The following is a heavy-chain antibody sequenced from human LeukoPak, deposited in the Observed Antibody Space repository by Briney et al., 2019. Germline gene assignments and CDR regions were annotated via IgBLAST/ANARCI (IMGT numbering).Heavy chain of an antibody. CDR1: GFTFSAYT. Sequence: PGGSLRLSCSASGFTFSAYTMHWVRQAPGEGLEFVSAITSNGITTYYADSVKGRFTISRDNSKNTLYLQVSSLRPEDTAMYYCVSPDTTGLWFGGTQSFDIWGQGTMVTVSS. CDR2: ITSNGITT. D-gene: IGHD3-10*01. CDR3: VSPDTTGLWFGGTQSFDI. J-gene: IGHJ3*02. V-gene: IGHV3-64D*06.